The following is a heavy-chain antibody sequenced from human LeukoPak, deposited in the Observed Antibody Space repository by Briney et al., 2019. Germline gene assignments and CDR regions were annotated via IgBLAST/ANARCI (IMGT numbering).Heavy chain of an antibody. CDR2: IVVGSGNT. Sequence: GTSVKVSCKASGFTFTSSAMQWVRQARGQRLEWIGWIVVGSGNTNYAQKFQERVTITRDMSTSTAYMELSSLRSEDAAVYYCAALGDYDSSGYYLVDYWGQGTLVTVSS. D-gene: IGHD3-22*01. J-gene: IGHJ4*02. CDR3: AALGDYDSSGYYLVDY. CDR1: GFTFTSSA. V-gene: IGHV1-58*02.